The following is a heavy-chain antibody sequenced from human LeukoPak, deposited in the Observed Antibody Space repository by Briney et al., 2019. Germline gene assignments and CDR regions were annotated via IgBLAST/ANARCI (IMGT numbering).Heavy chain of an antibody. V-gene: IGHV3-74*01. CDR1: GFTLSSYW. J-gene: IGHJ4*02. CDR2: INTDGSTT. Sequence: GGSLRLSCAASGFTLSSYWIHWVRQAPGQGLVWVSRINTDGSTTTYADSVKGRFTISRDNSKNTLFLQMNSLRAEDTAVYYCAKDQEGSSYGLFDYWGQGTLVTVSS. CDR3: AKDQEGSSYGLFDY. D-gene: IGHD3-16*01.